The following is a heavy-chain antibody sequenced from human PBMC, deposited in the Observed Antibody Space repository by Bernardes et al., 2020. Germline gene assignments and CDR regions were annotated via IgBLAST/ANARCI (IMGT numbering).Heavy chain of an antibody. CDR2: INHSGST. CDR1: GGSFSGYY. CDR3: ARVAGSSGYYSAIGDY. D-gene: IGHD3-22*01. Sequence: SETLSLTCAVYGGSFSGYYWSWIRQLPGKGLEWIGEINHSGSTNYNPSLKSRVTISVDTSKNQFSLKLSSVTAADTAVYYCARVAGSSGYYSAIGDYWGQGTLVTVSS. J-gene: IGHJ4*02. V-gene: IGHV4-34*01.